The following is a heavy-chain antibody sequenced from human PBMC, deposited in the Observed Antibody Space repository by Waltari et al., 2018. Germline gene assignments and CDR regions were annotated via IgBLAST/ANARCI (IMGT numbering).Heavy chain of an antibody. J-gene: IGHJ5*02. D-gene: IGHD5-12*01. CDR3: ARDRGLRGGYDS. Sequence: QVQLQESGPGLVKPSGTLSLTCVVYGGSISSGNWWSWVRQPPGKGLEWIGEIYHSGSTNYNPSLKSRLSISLDKSKNQCSLNLSSVTAADTAVYYCARDRGLRGGYDSWGQGTLVTVSS. V-gene: IGHV4-4*02. CDR1: GGSISSGNW. CDR2: IYHSGST.